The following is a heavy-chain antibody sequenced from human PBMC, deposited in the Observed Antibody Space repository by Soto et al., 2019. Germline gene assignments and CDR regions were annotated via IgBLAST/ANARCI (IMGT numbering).Heavy chain of an antibody. V-gene: IGHV4-30-4*01. J-gene: IGHJ5*02. CDR2: IYYSGST. CDR1: GGSISSGDYY. D-gene: IGHD3-10*01. CDR3: AREMYYYGSGSYLYNWFDP. Sequence: PSETLSLTCTVSGGSISSGDYYWSWIRQPPGKGLEWIGYIYYSGSTYYNPSLKSRVTISVDTSKNQFSLKLSSVTAADTAVYYCAREMYYYGSGSYLYNWFDPWGQGTVVTVSS.